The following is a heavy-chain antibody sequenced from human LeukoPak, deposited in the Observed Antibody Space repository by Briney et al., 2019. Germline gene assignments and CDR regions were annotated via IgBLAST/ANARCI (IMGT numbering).Heavy chain of an antibody. Sequence: SSETLSLTCSVSGGSISNYYWSWIRQSPGKGPEWIGYIYNSGSTNYNPSLKSRVTISVDTSKNQFSLKLSSVTAADTAVYYCARTTEGYCRGRSCYSYYYYMDVWGKGTTVTVSS. CDR1: GGSISNYY. J-gene: IGHJ6*03. D-gene: IGHD2-15*01. V-gene: IGHV4-59*01. CDR3: ARTTEGYCRGRSCYSYYYYMDV. CDR2: IYNSGST.